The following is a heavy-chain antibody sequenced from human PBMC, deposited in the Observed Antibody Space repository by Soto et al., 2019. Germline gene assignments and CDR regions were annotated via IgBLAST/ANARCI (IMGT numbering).Heavy chain of an antibody. CDR2: ISAHNGNT. D-gene: IGHD1-1*01. CDR1: GYTFTSYG. V-gene: IGHV1-18*01. J-gene: IGHJ4*02. CDR3: ARGRYGDY. Sequence: QVHLVQSGAKVKKPGASVKVSCKGSGYTFTSYGTTWVRQAPGQGLEWMGWISAHNGNTDYAQKLPGTVTVTRDTSQSTAYMELRSLRSDDTAVYYCARGRYGDYWGQGALVTVSS.